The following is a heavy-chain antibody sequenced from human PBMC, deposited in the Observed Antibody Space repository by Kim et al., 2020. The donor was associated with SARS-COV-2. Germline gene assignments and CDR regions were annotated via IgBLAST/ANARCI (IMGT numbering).Heavy chain of an antibody. D-gene: IGHD2-15*01. CDR1: GGTFSSYA. CDR3: AREFRRGGGQRGYFDL. J-gene: IGHJ2*01. Sequence: SVKVSCKASGGTFSSYAISWVRQAPGQGLEWMGGIIPIFGTANYAQKFQGRVTITADESTSTAYMELSSLRSEDTAVYYCAREFRRGGGQRGYFDLWGRGTLVTVSS. V-gene: IGHV1-69*13. CDR2: IIPIFGTA.